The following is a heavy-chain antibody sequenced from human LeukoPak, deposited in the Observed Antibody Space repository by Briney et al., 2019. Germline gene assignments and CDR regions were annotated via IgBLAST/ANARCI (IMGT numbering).Heavy chain of an antibody. D-gene: IGHD3-3*01. CDR3: ARGRTIFGVASPPYYYYGMDV. J-gene: IGHJ6*02. Sequence: SETLSLTCAVYGGSFSGYYWSWIRQPPGKGLEWIGEINHGGSTNYNPSLKSRVTISVDTSKNQFSLKLSSVTAADTAVYYCARGRTIFGVASPPYYYYGMDVWGQGTTVTVSS. CDR2: INHGGST. V-gene: IGHV4-34*01. CDR1: GGSFSGYY.